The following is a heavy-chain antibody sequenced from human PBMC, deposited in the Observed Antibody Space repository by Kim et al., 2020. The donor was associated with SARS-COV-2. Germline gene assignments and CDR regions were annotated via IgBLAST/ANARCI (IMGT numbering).Heavy chain of an antibody. D-gene: IGHD6-13*01. CDR3: ARISITWWFQH. V-gene: IGHV4-31*03. CDR1: GGSISSGSFY. Sequence: SETLSLTCTVSGGSISSGSFYWSWVRQHPGKGLEWIGYIYHSGSTYYNPSLKSRITISMDTSKNQFSLKLSSVTAADTAVYYCARISITWWFQHWGKGTLVTVCS. CDR2: IYHSGST. J-gene: IGHJ1*01.